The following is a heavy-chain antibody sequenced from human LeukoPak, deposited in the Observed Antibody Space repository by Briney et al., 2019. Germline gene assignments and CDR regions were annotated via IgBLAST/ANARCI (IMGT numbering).Heavy chain of an antibody. J-gene: IGHJ4*02. D-gene: IGHD3-22*01. CDR3: AKAYTYYYDSSGYYFDY. CDR2: ISGSGGST. CDR1: GFTFNNYA. Sequence: GGSLRLSCAASGFTFNNYAMSWVRQAPGKGLEWVSAISGSGGSTYYADSVKGRFTISRDNSKNTLYLQMNSLRAEDTAVYYCAKAYTYYYDSSGYYFDYWGQGTLVTVSS. V-gene: IGHV3-23*01.